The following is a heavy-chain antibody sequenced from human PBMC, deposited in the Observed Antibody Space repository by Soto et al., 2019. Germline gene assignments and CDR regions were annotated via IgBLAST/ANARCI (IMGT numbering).Heavy chain of an antibody. Sequence: QVQLVQSGAEVKKPGASVKVSCKASGYTFTSYGISWVRQAPGQGLEWMGWFSAYNGNTNYAQKLQGRGTMTTDTATSTAYMELRSLTSDDTAVYYCARGSLWFGELFYDYWGQGTLVTVSS. J-gene: IGHJ4*02. CDR1: GYTFTSYG. CDR3: ARGSLWFGELFYDY. V-gene: IGHV1-18*01. D-gene: IGHD3-10*01. CDR2: FSAYNGNT.